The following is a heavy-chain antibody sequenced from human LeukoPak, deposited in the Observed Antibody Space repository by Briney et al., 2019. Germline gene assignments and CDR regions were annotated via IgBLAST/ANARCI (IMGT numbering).Heavy chain of an antibody. J-gene: IGHJ3*02. Sequence: GGSLRLSCAASGFTFRTYWMHWVRQAPGKGLVWVSRINGDGSSTIYGDSVRGRFTISRDSAKNTLYLQMHRLRDEDTAVYYCARAKLGTDAFDIWGQGTMVTVSS. CDR1: GFTFRTYW. CDR2: INGDGSST. V-gene: IGHV3-74*01. D-gene: IGHD3-3*02. CDR3: ARAKLGTDAFDI.